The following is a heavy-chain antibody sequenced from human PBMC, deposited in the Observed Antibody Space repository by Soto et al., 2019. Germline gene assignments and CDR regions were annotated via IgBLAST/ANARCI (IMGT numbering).Heavy chain of an antibody. J-gene: IGHJ6*02. CDR2: IRGFSPYT. CDR1: GFTFRTYT. V-gene: IGHV3-21*01. D-gene: IGHD2-15*01. CDR3: ARDRGYDAHDYYYNAMDV. Sequence: AGGSLRLSCISSGFTFRTYTMNWVRQAPGKGLEWVSGIRGFSPYTFYAESVKGRFTISRDNAKNSLYLQMNSLRAEDTAVYYCARDRGYDAHDYYYNAMDVWGQGTTVTVSS.